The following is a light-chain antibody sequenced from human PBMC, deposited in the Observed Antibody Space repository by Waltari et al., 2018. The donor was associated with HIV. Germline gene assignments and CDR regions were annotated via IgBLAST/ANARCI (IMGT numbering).Light chain of an antibody. Sequence: QSVLTQPPSVSGAPGQRVTISCTGSSSNLGPGYGVHWYQQLPGTAPKLTIHPNIHRPSGVPDRCSGAKSGSSASLAITGLQAEDEAHYYCQSFDSSLTTSGVIFGGGTKLTVL. CDR2: PNI. CDR3: QSFDSSLTTSGVI. J-gene: IGLJ2*01. CDR1: SSNLGPGYG. V-gene: IGLV1-40*01.